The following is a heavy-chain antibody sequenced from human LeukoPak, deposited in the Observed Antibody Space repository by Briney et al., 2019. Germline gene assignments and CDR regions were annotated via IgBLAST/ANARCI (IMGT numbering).Heavy chain of an antibody. D-gene: IGHD1-1*01. Sequence: QSSETLSLTCAVYGGSFSGYSWTWNRQPPGKGLEWIGEIDRSGSTNYNPALKSRLTISVDTSKNQFSLKLNSVTAADTAVYYCARGSATGLAYWGQGTLVTVSS. CDR2: IDRSGST. J-gene: IGHJ4*02. CDR1: GGSFSGYS. CDR3: ARGSATGLAY. V-gene: IGHV4-34*01.